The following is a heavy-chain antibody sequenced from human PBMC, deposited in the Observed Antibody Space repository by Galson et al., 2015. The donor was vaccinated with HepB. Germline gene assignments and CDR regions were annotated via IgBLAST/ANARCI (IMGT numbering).Heavy chain of an antibody. Sequence: SVKVSCKASGYTFTSYAMNWVRQAPGQGLEWMGWINTNTGNPTYAQGFTGRFVFSLDTSVSTAYLQISSLKAEDTAVYYCARDEDYSSSWLYYYYGMDVWGQGTTVTVSS. D-gene: IGHD6-13*01. CDR3: ARDEDYSSSWLYYYYGMDV. CDR1: GYTFTSYA. J-gene: IGHJ6*02. V-gene: IGHV7-4-1*02. CDR2: INTNTGNP.